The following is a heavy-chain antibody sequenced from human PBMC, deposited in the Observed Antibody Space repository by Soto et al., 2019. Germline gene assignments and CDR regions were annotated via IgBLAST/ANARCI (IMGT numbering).Heavy chain of an antibody. Sequence: QVQLVQSGAEVKKPGSSVKVSCKSSGGTFSNYGFSWVRQAPGQGLECMGVIVPIFGAEHPQKFQGRVTIAADESTKPVIMERRGRRSEDTAVYYCARGGSDYEGSGYYQGHVWGQGTTVTVSS. CDR3: ARGGSDYEGSGYYQGHV. CDR1: GGTFSNYG. CDR2: IVPIFGA. V-gene: IGHV1-69*12. D-gene: IGHD3-22*01. J-gene: IGHJ6*02.